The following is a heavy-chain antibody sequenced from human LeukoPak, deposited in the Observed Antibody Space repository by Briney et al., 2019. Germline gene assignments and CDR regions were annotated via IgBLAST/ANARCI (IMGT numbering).Heavy chain of an antibody. V-gene: IGHV3-7*05. D-gene: IGHD5-12*01. CDR3: ARGGNSVDY. Sequence: GGSLRLSFVVSGFTLSSSWMTWVRQAPGKGLEWVANINQDGSEKYYVDSVKGRFTISRDNAKSSLFLQMNSLGADDTAVYYCARGGNSVDYWGEGTMLSASS. CDR2: INQDGSEK. CDR1: GFTLSSSW. J-gene: IGHJ4*02.